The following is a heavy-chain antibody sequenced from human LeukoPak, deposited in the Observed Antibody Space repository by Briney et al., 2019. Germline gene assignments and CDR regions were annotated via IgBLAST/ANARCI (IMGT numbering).Heavy chain of an antibody. CDR1: GGSISSYY. CDR2: VHYSGST. CDR3: ARRVGRSYGVTGAGAFDI. J-gene: IGHJ3*02. V-gene: IGHV4-59*01. D-gene: IGHD4-17*01. Sequence: SETLSLTCTVSGGSISSYYWSWIRQPPGKGLEWIGYVHYSGSTYYNPSLKSRVTVSVDTSKNQFSLKVSSVTAADTAVYYCARRVGRSYGVTGAGAFDIWGQGTMVTVSS.